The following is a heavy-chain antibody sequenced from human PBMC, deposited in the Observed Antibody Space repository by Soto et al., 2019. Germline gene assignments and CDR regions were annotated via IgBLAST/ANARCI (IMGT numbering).Heavy chain of an antibody. CDR1: GFTFSSYA. CDR2: ISGSGGST. J-gene: IGHJ6*02. V-gene: IGHV3-23*01. D-gene: IGHD3-10*01. Sequence: GGSLRLSCAASGFTFSSYAMSWVRQAPGKGLEWVSAISGSGGSTYYADSVKGRFTISRDNSKNTLYLQMNSLRAEDTAVYYCAKVLNYYGSGSYYYYYGTDVWGQGTTVPVFS. CDR3: AKVLNYYGSGSYYYYYGTDV.